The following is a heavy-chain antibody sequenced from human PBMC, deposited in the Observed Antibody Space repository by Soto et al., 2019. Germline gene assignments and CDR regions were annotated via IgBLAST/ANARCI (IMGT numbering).Heavy chain of an antibody. Sequence: QVQLVQSGAEVKKPGASVKVSCKASGYTFTSYGISWVRQAPGQGLEWMGWINAYNGNTNYAQNLQGRLTMTTDTATRTAYMELRSLRPDDTAVYYCARDWFGVDYWGQGTLVTVSS. CDR2: INAYNGNT. D-gene: IGHD3-16*01. J-gene: IGHJ4*02. CDR1: GYTFTSYG. CDR3: ARDWFGVDY. V-gene: IGHV1-18*01.